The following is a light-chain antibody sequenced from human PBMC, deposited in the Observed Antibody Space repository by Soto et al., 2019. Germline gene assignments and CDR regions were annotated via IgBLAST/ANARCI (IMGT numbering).Light chain of an antibody. J-gene: IGKJ3*01. V-gene: IGKV3-20*01. Sequence: ERVMTQAPATVSVSPGERASLSCRSGQSVSPYLAWYQQKPGQAPRLLIYGASSRATGIPDRFSGSGSGTDFTLTISRLEPEDFAVYFCQQYANSPFTFGPGTKVDI. CDR3: QQYANSPFT. CDR1: QSVSPY. CDR2: GAS.